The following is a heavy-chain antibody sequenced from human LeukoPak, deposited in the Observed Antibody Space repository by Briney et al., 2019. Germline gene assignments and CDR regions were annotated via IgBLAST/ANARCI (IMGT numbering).Heavy chain of an antibody. CDR3: ARLRWYREYYFDY. Sequence: GGSLRLSCAASGFTVSSNYMSWVRQAPGKGLGWVSVIYSGGSTYYADSVKGRFTISRDNSKNTLYLQMNSLRAEDTAVYYCARLRWYREYYFDYWGQGTLVTVSS. V-gene: IGHV3-66*04. J-gene: IGHJ4*02. CDR2: IYSGGST. CDR1: GFTVSSNY. D-gene: IGHD4-23*01.